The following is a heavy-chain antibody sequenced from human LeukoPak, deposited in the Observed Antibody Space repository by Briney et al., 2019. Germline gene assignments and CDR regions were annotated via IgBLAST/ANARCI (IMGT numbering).Heavy chain of an antibody. CDR2: IYYSGST. Sequence: PSETLSLTCTVSGDSFSYFYWSWIRQPPGKGLEWIGSIYYSGSTNYNPSLKSRVTISVDTSKNQFSPKLSSVTAADTAVYYCARGAYGGVDYWGQGTLVTVSS. D-gene: IGHD4-23*01. CDR1: GDSFSYFY. V-gene: IGHV4-59*12. J-gene: IGHJ4*02. CDR3: ARGAYGGVDY.